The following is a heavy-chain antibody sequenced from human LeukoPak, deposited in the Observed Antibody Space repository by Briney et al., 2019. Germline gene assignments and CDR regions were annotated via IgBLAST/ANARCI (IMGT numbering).Heavy chain of an antibody. Sequence: GGSLRLSCAASGFTFSSYEMNWVRQAPGKVLDWVSYISTSGSTIYYADSVKGRFTISRDNAKNSLYLQMNSLRAEDTAVYYCATSRGSWPDYFDYWGQGTLVTVSS. CDR1: GFTFSSYE. CDR2: ISTSGSTI. V-gene: IGHV3-48*03. D-gene: IGHD6-13*01. CDR3: ATSRGSWPDYFDY. J-gene: IGHJ4*02.